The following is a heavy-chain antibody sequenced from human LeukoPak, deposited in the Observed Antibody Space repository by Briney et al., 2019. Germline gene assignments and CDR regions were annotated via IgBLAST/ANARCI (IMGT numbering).Heavy chain of an antibody. Sequence: ASVKVSCKASGYSFTNYGISWVRQAPGQGLEWMGWINTNTGNPTYAQGFTGRFVFSLDTSVSTAYLQITSLKTDDTAVYYCARDHGRYYYMDVWGKGTTVTVSS. CDR1: GYSFTNYG. CDR2: INTNTGNP. D-gene: IGHD4-17*01. V-gene: IGHV7-4-1*02. CDR3: ARDHGRYYYMDV. J-gene: IGHJ6*03.